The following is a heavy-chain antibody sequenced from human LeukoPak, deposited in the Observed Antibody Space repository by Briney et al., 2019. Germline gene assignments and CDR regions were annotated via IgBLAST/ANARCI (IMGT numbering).Heavy chain of an antibody. D-gene: IGHD2/OR15-2a*01. CDR1: GFIFSSNI. Sequence: GGSLRLSCPGSGFIFSSNIMSWVRQAPGRGLEWVSAISNNGGRTDYADFVKGRFTISRDNSKSTLYLHMDSLRAEDTAVYYCARDEDTSALSEYWGQGTLVTVSS. CDR3: ARDEDTSALSEY. J-gene: IGHJ4*02. V-gene: IGHV3-23*01. CDR2: ISNNGGRT.